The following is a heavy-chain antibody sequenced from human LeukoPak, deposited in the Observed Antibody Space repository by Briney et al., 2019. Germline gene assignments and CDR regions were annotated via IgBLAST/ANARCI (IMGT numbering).Heavy chain of an antibody. V-gene: IGHV1-18*01. CDR2: ISAYNGNT. Sequence: RASVKVSCKASGYTFTSYGISWVRQAPGQGLEWMGWISAYNGNTNYAQKLLGRVTMTTDTSTSTAYMELRSLRSDDTAVYYCARDIVVVPAATDYFDYWGQGTLVTVSS. D-gene: IGHD2-2*01. J-gene: IGHJ4*02. CDR3: ARDIVVVPAATDYFDY. CDR1: GYTFTSYG.